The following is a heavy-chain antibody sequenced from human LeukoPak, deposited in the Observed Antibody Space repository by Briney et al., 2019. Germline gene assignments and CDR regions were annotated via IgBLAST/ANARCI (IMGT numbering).Heavy chain of an antibody. CDR2: MNPNSGNT. V-gene: IGHV1-8*01. D-gene: IGHD5-12*01. Sequence: ASVKVSCKASGYTFTSYDINWVRQATGQGLEWMGWMNPNSGNTGYAQKFQGRVTMTRNTSISTAYMELSSLRSEDTAVYYCARGPHSGYDYGHYYYYMDVWGKGTTVTVSS. CDR1: GYTFTSYD. CDR3: ARGPHSGYDYGHYYYYMDV. J-gene: IGHJ6*03.